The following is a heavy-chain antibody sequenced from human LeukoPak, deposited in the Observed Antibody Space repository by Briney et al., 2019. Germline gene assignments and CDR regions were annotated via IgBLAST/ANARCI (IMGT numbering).Heavy chain of an antibody. J-gene: IGHJ6*03. CDR3: ARYKRRGGAQRPFDYYYYMDV. Sequence: ASVKVSCKASGYTFTSYGISWVRQAPGQGLEWMGWISAYNGNTNYAQKLQGRVTMTTDTSTSTAYMELRSLRSDDTAVYYCARYKRRGGAQRPFDYYYYMDVWGKGTTVTSSS. D-gene: IGHD1-14*01. CDR2: ISAYNGNT. V-gene: IGHV1-18*01. CDR1: GYTFTSYG.